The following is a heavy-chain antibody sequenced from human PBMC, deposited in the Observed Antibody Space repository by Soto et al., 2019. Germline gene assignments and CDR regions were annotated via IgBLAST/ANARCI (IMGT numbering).Heavy chain of an antibody. J-gene: IGHJ6*02. CDR2: IYYTGST. CDR1: GSSISSSDYF. V-gene: IGHV4-30-4*01. CDR3: ASKQQLGTYYYYYYGMDV. Sequence: ASETLSLTCTVSGSSISSSDYFWNWIRQSPGKGLEWIGYIYYTGSTYYNPSLKSRVTISVDTSKNQFSLKLSSVTAADTAVYYCASKQQLGTYYYYYYGMDVWGQGTTVTVSS. D-gene: IGHD6-13*01.